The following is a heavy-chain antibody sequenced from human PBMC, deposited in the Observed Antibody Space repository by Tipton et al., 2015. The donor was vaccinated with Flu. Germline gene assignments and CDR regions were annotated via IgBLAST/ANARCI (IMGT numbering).Heavy chain of an antibody. D-gene: IGHD2-21*01. J-gene: IGHJ3*02. CDR3: ASEGGVVVSDIDAFDI. CDR2: ISYDGRNK. Sequence: SLRLSCAASGFTFSNYGMHWLRQAAGKGLEWVSFISYDGRNKYYADSMRGRFTISRDNSKNTLYLQMHSLQTEDTAVYYCASEGGVVVSDIDAFDIWGQVTMVTVSS. CDR1: GFTFSNYG. V-gene: IGHV3-30*19.